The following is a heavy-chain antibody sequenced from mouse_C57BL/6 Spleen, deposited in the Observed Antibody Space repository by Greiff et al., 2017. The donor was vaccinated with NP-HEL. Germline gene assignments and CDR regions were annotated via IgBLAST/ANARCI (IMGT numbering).Heavy chain of an antibody. J-gene: IGHJ4*01. D-gene: IGHD1-1*01. CDR2: ISSGGSYT. CDR1: GFTFSSYG. CDR3: AREPYGSSLMDY. V-gene: IGHV5-6*01. Sequence: ESGGDLVKPGGSLKLSCAASGFTFSSYGMSWVRQTPDKRLEWVATISSGGSYTYCPDSVKGRFTISRDNAKNTLYLQMSSLKSEDTAMYYCAREPYGSSLMDYWGQGTSVTVSS.